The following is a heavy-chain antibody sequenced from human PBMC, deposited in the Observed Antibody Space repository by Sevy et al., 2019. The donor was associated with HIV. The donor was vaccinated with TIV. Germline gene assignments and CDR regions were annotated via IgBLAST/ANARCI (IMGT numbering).Heavy chain of an antibody. CDR3: ARDNGGKDY. D-gene: IGHD2-8*01. J-gene: IGHJ4*02. Sequence: GGSLRLSCAASGFTFSDYWMSWVRQAPGKGLEWVANIKEDGSAKYYGDSLEGRFTISRDNADDSLFLQMKSLRVEDTAVYYCARDNGGKDYWGQGPLVTVSS. CDR1: GFTFSDYW. CDR2: IKEDGSAK. V-gene: IGHV3-7*01.